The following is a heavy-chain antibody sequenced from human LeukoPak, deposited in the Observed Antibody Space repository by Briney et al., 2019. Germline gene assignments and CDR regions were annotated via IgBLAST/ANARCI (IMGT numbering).Heavy chain of an antibody. J-gene: IGHJ4*02. V-gene: IGHV3-53*01. D-gene: IGHD1-7*01. CDR3: AKVSSGTTVGSNFDY. Sequence: GGSLRLSCAASGFTVSSNYMGWVRQAPGKGLEWVSLIYSGGSTYYADSVKGRFTISRDNSKNTLYLQMNSLRAEDTAVYYCAKVSSGTTVGSNFDYWGQGTLVTGSS. CDR1: GFTVSSNY. CDR2: IYSGGST.